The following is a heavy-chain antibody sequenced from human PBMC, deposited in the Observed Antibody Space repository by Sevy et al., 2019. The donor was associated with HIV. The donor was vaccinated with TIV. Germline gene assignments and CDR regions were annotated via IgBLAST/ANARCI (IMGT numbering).Heavy chain of an antibody. CDR3: TRLEMGTIRGHFDY. CDR1: GFTFSSHA. V-gene: IGHV3-23*01. Sequence: GSLRLSCAASGFTFSSHAMSWVRQAPGKGLEWVSVVGGSGDGTYYAASVKGRFTISRDNSKNTLYLQMSSLRAGDTAIYYCTRLEMGTIRGHFDYWGQGTLVTVSS. J-gene: IGHJ4*02. CDR2: VGGSGDGT. D-gene: IGHD1-1*01.